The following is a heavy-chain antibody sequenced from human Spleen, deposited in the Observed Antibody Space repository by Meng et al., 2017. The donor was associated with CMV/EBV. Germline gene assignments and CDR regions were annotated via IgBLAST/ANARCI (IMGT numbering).Heavy chain of an antibody. Sequence: AASGCTFSAYSMNWVRQDPGKGLEWVSSISSTSTYIYYTDSVKGRFTIARDNAKKRLFLQMNSLRVEDTAVYYCVSTFWNGPNFDYWGQGTLVTVSS. D-gene: IGHD3-3*01. J-gene: IGHJ4*02. CDR2: ISSTSTYI. V-gene: IGHV3-21*01. CDR3: VSTFWNGPNFDY. CDR1: GCTFSAYS.